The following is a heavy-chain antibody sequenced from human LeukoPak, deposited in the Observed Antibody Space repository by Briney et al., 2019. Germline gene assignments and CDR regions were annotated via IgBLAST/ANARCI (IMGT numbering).Heavy chain of an antibody. CDR3: AREDHYYDYWSGYFPVFDY. Sequence: GGSLRLSCAASGFTFSSYAMSWVRQAPGKGLEWVSAISGSGGSTYYADSVKGRFTISRDNSKNTLYLQMNSLRAEDTAVYYCAREDHYYDYWSGYFPVFDYWGQGTLVTVSS. CDR2: ISGSGGST. CDR1: GFTFSSYA. V-gene: IGHV3-23*01. J-gene: IGHJ4*02. D-gene: IGHD3-3*01.